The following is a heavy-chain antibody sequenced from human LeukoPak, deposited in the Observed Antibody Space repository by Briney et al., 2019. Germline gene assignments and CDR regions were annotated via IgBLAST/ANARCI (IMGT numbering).Heavy chain of an antibody. CDR1: GFAFPNYA. Sequence: GGSLRLSCAASGFAFPNYAMTWVRQGPGKGLEWVSSISNSGDVTYYIDSVKGRFTISRDNSNYALYLEMNNLRVEDTAIYYCALYCGGGCSSLGGAFDIWGLGTRVTVSS. J-gene: IGHJ3*02. CDR2: ISNSGDVT. V-gene: IGHV3-23*01. D-gene: IGHD2-21*02. CDR3: ALYCGGGCSSLGGAFDI.